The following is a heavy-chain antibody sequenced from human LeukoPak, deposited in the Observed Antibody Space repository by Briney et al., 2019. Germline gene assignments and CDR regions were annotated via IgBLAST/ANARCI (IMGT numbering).Heavy chain of an antibody. CDR2: INTNTGNP. CDR3: ARAWIPGAIAVAGTRRAFDI. Sequence: GASVKVSCKASGYTFTSYAMNWVRQAPGQGLEWMGWINTNTGNPTYAQGFTGRFVFSLDTSVSTAYLQISSLKAEDTAVYYCARAWIPGAIAVAGTRRAFDIWGQGTMVTVSS. CDR1: GYTFTSYA. D-gene: IGHD6-19*01. J-gene: IGHJ3*02. V-gene: IGHV7-4-1*02.